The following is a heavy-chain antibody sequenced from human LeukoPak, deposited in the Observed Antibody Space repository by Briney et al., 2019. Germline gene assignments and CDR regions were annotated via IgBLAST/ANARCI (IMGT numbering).Heavy chain of an antibody. CDR1: GFTFSSYW. V-gene: IGHV3-7*01. CDR3: AREVRGVTIYAFDI. Sequence: PGGSLRLSCAASGFTFSSYWMSWVRQAPGKGLEWVANIKQDGSEKYYVDSVKGRFTISRDNAKNSLYLQMNSLRAEDTAVYYCAREVRGVTIYAFDIWGQGTMVTVSS. D-gene: IGHD3-10*01. J-gene: IGHJ3*02. CDR2: IKQDGSEK.